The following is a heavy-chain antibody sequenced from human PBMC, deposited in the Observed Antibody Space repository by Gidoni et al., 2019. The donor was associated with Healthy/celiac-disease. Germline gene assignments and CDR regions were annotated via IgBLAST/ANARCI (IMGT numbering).Heavy chain of an antibody. Sequence: QVQLVQHGAGVKKPGASVKVSYKASGSTFTSYGIRWVRQAPGQGLEWMGWISAYNGNTNYAQKLQGRVTMTTDTSTSTAYMELRSLRSDDTAVYYCARTRPQSLPFDPWGQGTLVTVSS. CDR1: GSTFTSYG. CDR3: ARTRPQSLPFDP. CDR2: ISAYNGNT. J-gene: IGHJ5*02. V-gene: IGHV1-18*01.